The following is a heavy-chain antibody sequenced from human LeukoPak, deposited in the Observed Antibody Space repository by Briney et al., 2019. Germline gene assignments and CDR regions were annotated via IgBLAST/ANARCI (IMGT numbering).Heavy chain of an antibody. CDR2: IYYSGST. Sequence: SETLSLTCAVSGGSISSGGYYWSWIRQHPGKGLEWIGYIYYSGSTYYNPSLKSRVTISVDTSKNQFSLKLSSVTTADTAVYYCAREDPPYCSGGSCYISAFDIWGQGTMVTVSS. CDR1: GGSISSGGYY. J-gene: IGHJ3*02. CDR3: AREDPPYCSGGSCYISAFDI. D-gene: IGHD2-15*01. V-gene: IGHV4-31*11.